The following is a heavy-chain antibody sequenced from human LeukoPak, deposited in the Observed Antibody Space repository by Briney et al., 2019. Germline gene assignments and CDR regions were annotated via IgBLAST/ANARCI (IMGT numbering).Heavy chain of an antibody. J-gene: IGHJ4*02. V-gene: IGHV3-23*01. CDR2: LSGSGGRT. D-gene: IGHD1-26*01. Sequence: QAGGSLRLSCAASGFTFSTFAMIWVRQPPGKGLEWVSALSGSGGRTYYADSVKGRFTIPRDNSKNTLYLQMSSLRAEDTAVYYCAKDRVGAILYFDSWGQGTLVTVSS. CDR1: GFTFSTFA. CDR3: AKDRVGAILYFDS.